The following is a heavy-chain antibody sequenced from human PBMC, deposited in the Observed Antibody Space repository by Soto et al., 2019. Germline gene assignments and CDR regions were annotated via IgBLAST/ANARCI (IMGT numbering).Heavy chain of an antibody. CDR2: IIPIFGTA. V-gene: IGHV1-69*12. J-gene: IGHJ6*02. CDR1: GGTFSSYA. D-gene: IGHD2-15*01. Sequence: QVQLVQSGAEVKKPGSSVKVSCKASGGTFSSYAISWVRQAPGQGLEWMGGIIPIFGTANYAQKFQGRVTITADESTITAYMELSSLRSEDTAVYYCARAVVAATPFYYYYYYGMDVWGQGTTVTVSS. CDR3: ARAVVAATPFYYYYYYGMDV.